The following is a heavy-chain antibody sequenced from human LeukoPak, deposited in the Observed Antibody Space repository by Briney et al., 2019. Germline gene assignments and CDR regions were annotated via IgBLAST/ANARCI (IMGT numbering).Heavy chain of an antibody. CDR3: VKFGERGYTYGTLFQS. D-gene: IGHD5-18*01. CDR1: GFTFSSYS. J-gene: IGHJ4*02. V-gene: IGHV3-21*01. Sequence: GGSLRLSCAASGFTFSSYSMSWVRQARGKGREWVSSISSSSSYIYYADSVKGRFTISTDNAKTSLYLQMNSLRAEDTAVYYCVKFGERGYTYGTLFQSWGQGTRVTVSS. CDR2: ISSSSSYI.